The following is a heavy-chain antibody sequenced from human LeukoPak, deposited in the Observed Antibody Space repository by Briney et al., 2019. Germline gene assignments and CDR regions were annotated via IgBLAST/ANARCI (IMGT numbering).Heavy chain of an antibody. CDR1: GYTLTELS. CDR3: ARAPSIRVITNFDY. J-gene: IGHJ4*02. D-gene: IGHD3-16*02. CDR2: INPNSGGT. Sequence: GASVKVSCKVSGYTLTELSMHWVRQAPGQGLEWMGWINPNSGGTNYAQKFQGRVTMTRDTSISTAYMELSRLRSDDTAVYYCARAPSIRVITNFDYWGQGTLVTVSS. V-gene: IGHV1-2*02.